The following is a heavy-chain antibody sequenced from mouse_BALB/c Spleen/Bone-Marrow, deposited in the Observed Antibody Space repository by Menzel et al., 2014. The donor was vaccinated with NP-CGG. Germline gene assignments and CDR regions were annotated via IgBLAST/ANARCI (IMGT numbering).Heavy chain of an antibody. CDR2: IWAGGST. J-gene: IGHJ2*01. D-gene: IGHD2-3*01. Sequence: VQGVESGPGLVAPSQSLSITCTVPGFSLTSYGLHWVRQPPGKGLEWLGVIWAGGSTNYNSALMSRLNISKDNSKSQVFLKMNSLQTDDTAMYYCARDYGYYKDVGDYWGQGTTPTVSS. CDR3: ARDYGYYKDVGDY. V-gene: IGHV2-9*02. CDR1: GFSLTSYG.